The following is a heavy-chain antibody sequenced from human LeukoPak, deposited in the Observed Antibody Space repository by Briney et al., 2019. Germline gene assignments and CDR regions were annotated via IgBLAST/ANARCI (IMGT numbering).Heavy chain of an antibody. D-gene: IGHD3-10*01. J-gene: IGHJ4*02. CDR2: MNPNSGNT. CDR1: GYTFTSYD. V-gene: IGHV1-8*01. Sequence: ASVKVSCKASGYTFTSYDINWVRQATGQGLEWMGWMNPNSGNTGYAQKLQGRVTMNRNSSISKAYMEVSSLRSEDTAVYYCARGVMNGLLWFGELFRDWGQGTLVTVSS. CDR3: ARGVMNGLLWFGELFRD.